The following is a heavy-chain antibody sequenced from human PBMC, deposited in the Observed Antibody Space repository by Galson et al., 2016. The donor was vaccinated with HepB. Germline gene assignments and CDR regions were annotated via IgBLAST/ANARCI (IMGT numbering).Heavy chain of an antibody. Sequence: SLRLSCAASGFTFSNYYMSWIRPSPGKRLEWVSYIRNSCSYSKYAYSVKGRFTISRDNAKNSLYLQMNSLRAEDTAVYYCASSNKLRYYYGSEHWYFDLWGRGTLVAVSS. J-gene: IGHJ2*01. V-gene: IGHV3-11*03. CDR1: GFTFSNYY. D-gene: IGHD3-10*01. CDR2: IRNSCSYS. CDR3: ASSNKLRYYYGSEHWYFDL.